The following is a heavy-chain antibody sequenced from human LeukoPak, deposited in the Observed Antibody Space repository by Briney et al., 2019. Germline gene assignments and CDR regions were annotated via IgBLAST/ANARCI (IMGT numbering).Heavy chain of an antibody. Sequence: GGSLRLSCAASGFTFNSYAMSWVRQAPGKGLEWVSAISGSGGSTYYADSVKGRFTISRDNSKNTLYLQMNSLRAEDTAVYYCAKKYSSGWCFDYWGQGTLVTVSS. D-gene: IGHD6-19*01. CDR3: AKKYSSGWCFDY. CDR2: ISGSGGST. CDR1: GFTFNSYA. J-gene: IGHJ4*02. V-gene: IGHV3-23*01.